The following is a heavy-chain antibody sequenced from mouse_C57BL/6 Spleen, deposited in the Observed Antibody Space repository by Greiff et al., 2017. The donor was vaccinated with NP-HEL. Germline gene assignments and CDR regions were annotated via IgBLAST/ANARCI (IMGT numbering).Heavy chain of an antibody. Sequence: QVQLQQSGAELVKPGASVKISCKASGYAFSSYWMNWVKQRPGKGLEWIGQIYPGDGDTNYNGKFKGKATLTADKSSSTAYMQLSSLTSEDSAVYICAREGRSGDIDYWGKGTTLTVSS. V-gene: IGHV1-80*01. CDR2: IYPGDGDT. D-gene: IGHD3-3*01. J-gene: IGHJ2*01. CDR1: GYAFSSYW. CDR3: AREGRSGDIDY.